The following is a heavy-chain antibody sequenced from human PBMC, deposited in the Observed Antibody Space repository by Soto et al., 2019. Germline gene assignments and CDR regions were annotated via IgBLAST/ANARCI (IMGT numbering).Heavy chain of an antibody. Sequence: WGSLRLSCAASGFSFFSYALIWVRQAPFKWLEWVSTISGSDGKTFYADSVKGRFSISRDTSQSTLYLQMNSLRADDTAMYYCARWSYLDYWGQGTRVTVSS. V-gene: IGHV3-23*01. D-gene: IGHD3-3*01. CDR3: ARWSYLDY. J-gene: IGHJ4*02. CDR2: ISGSDGKT. CDR1: GFSFFSYA.